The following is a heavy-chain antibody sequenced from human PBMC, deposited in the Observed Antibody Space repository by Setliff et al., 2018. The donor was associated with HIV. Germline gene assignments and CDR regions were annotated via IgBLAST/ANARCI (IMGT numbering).Heavy chain of an antibody. CDR1: GRSFSGYY. J-gene: IGHJ4*02. CDR3: GRENPGDY. D-gene: IGHD3-10*01. CDR2: IYYTGRS. Sequence: PSETLSLTCAVYGRSFSGYYWNWIRQSPGKGLEWIGSIYYTGRSFHNPSLKSRITISVDTSKNQFSLKLSSVTAADTAVYYCGRENPGDYWGQGTLVTVSS. V-gene: IGHV4-34*01.